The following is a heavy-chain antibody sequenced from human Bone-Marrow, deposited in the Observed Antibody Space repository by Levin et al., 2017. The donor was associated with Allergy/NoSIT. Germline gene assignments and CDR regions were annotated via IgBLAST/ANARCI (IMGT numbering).Heavy chain of an antibody. Sequence: SETLSLTCAVYGGSFSGYYWSWIRQPPGKGLEWIGEISQTGITNYNPSLKSRVTMSVDTSKNQFSLNLTSVTAAETAVYYCARGFWNGFYTSGFDHWGQGTLVTVSS. CDR2: ISQTGIT. V-gene: IGHV4-34*01. CDR3: ARGFWNGFYTSGFDH. CDR1: GGSFSGYY. J-gene: IGHJ4*02. D-gene: IGHD3-3*01.